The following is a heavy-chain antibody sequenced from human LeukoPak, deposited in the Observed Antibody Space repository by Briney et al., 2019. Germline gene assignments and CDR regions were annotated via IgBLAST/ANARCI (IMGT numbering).Heavy chain of an antibody. CDR2: IYYSGST. Sequence: SETLSLTCTVSGGSISSSSYYWGWIRQPPGKGLEWIGSIYYSGSTYYNPSLKSRVTISVDTSENQFSLKLSSVTAADTAVYYCARVGPASYSSGWYLNNWFDPWGQGTLVTVSS. CDR1: GGSISSSSYY. V-gene: IGHV4-39*07. D-gene: IGHD6-19*01. CDR3: ARVGPASYSSGWYLNNWFDP. J-gene: IGHJ5*02.